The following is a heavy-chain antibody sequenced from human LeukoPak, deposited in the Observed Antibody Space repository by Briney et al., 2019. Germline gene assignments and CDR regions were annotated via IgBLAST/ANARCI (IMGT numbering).Heavy chain of an antibody. J-gene: IGHJ4*02. D-gene: IGHD3-10*01. V-gene: IGHV3-9*01. Sequence: PGRSLRLSCAASGFTFDDYAMHWVRQAPGKGLEWVSGISWNSGSTYYADSVKGRFTISRDNSKNTLYLQMSSLRAEDTAVYYCVKDYHRITMVLHYFDYWGQGTLVTVSS. CDR2: ISWNSGST. CDR1: GFTFDDYA. CDR3: VKDYHRITMVLHYFDY.